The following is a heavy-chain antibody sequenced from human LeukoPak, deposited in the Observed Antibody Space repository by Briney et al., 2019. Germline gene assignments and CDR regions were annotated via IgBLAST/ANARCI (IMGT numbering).Heavy chain of an antibody. J-gene: IGHJ4*02. V-gene: IGHV3-74*01. CDR3: VRSLRSADF. Sequence: GGSLRLSCAASGFSLSNYWMHWVRHAPGTGLMWVSQISPDGSQTFYADSVKGRFTISRGNAKNTLFLQMDSLRAEDTALYYCVRSLRSADFWGQGTLVTVSS. CDR1: GFSLSNYW. CDR2: ISPDGSQT.